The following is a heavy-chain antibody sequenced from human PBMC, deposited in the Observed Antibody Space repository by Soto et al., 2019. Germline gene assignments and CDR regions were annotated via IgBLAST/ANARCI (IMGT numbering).Heavy chain of an antibody. J-gene: IGHJ4*02. CDR2: IYHSGSF. CDR1: GGSVSSGTYS. D-gene: IGHD6-13*01. V-gene: IGHV4-30-2*01. Sequence: QLQLQESGSGLVKPSQTLSLTCAVSGGSVSSGTYSWNWIRQPPGKALEWIGYIYHSGSFYYNPSLKSRVTISVDTSKNQFSLKLSSVTAADTAVYYCARPLRSSSWIFDYWGQGTLVTVSS. CDR3: ARPLRSSSWIFDY.